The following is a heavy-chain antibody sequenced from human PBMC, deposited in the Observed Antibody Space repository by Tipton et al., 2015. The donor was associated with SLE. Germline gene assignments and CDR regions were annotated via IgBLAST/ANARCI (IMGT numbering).Heavy chain of an antibody. CDR3: ARVVVVINDALDI. CDR2: INHNSGGT. Sequence: QSGAEVQKPGASVKVSCKASGYTFTGYYMHWVRQASGQGLEWMGWINHNSGGTNYAQKFQGRVTMTRDTSISTAYMELSRLRSDDTAVYYCARVVVVINDALDIWGRGTMVTVSS. CDR1: GYTFTGYY. D-gene: IGHD3-22*01. J-gene: IGHJ3*02. V-gene: IGHV1-2*02.